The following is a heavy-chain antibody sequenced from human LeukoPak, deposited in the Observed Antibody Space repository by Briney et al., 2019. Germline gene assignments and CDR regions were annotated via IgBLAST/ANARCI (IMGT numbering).Heavy chain of an antibody. Sequence: PGGSLRLSCAASGFTFSNYRMNWVRQAPGKGLEWVSSIGTSSSYIYYADSVKGRFSISRDNAKDSLYLQMNSLRAEDTAVYYCARTLDFGELFLYWGQGTLVTVSS. D-gene: IGHD3-10*01. CDR2: IGTSSSYI. CDR3: ARTLDFGELFLY. J-gene: IGHJ4*02. V-gene: IGHV3-21*04. CDR1: GFTFSNYR.